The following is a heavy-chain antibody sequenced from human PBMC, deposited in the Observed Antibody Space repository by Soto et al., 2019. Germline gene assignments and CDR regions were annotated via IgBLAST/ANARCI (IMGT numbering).Heavy chain of an antibody. CDR3: ARVNYYDPYGMDV. J-gene: IGHJ6*02. V-gene: IGHV4-30-4*01. CDR1: GGSISSGDYY. CDR2: IYYSGST. Sequence: SETLSLTCTVSGGSISSGDYYWSWIRQPPGKGLEWIGYIYYSGSTYYNPSLKSRVTISVDTSENQFSLKLSSVTAADTAVYYCARVNYYDPYGMDVWGQGTTVTVSS.